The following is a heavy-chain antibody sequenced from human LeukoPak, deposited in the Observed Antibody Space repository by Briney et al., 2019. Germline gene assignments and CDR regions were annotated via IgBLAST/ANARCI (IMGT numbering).Heavy chain of an antibody. V-gene: IGHV4-61*05. J-gene: IGHJ4*02. D-gene: IGHD3-16*01. CDR3: ARVGAAVFDY. CDR1: GGSISSSSYY. Sequence: PSETLSLTCTVSGGSISSSSYYWGWIRQPPGKGLEWIGYIYYSGSTNYNPSLKSRVTISVDTSKNQFSLKLSSVTAADTAVYYCARVGAAVFDYWGQGTLVTVSS. CDR2: IYYSGST.